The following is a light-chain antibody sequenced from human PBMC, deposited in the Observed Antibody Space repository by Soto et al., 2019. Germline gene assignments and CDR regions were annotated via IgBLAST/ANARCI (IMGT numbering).Light chain of an antibody. CDR1: SSDVGGYNC. CDR2: EVI. CDR3: SSYTSSSTWV. J-gene: IGLJ3*02. Sequence: QSALTQPASVSGSPGQSITISCTGTSSDVGGYNCVSWYQQHPGKAPKLMIYEVINRPSGVSNRFSGSKSGNTASLTISGLQAEDEADYYCSSYTSSSTWVFGGGTKLTVL. V-gene: IGLV2-14*01.